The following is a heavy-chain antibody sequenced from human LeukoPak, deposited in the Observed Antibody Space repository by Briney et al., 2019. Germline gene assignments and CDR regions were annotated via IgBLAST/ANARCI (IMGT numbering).Heavy chain of an antibody. V-gene: IGHV3-23*01. CDR1: GFTFSSYA. CDR3: AKSLLTTASGTGRAFDI. J-gene: IGHJ3*02. Sequence: SGGSLRLSCAASGFTFSSYAMSWVHQAPGKGLEWVSAISGSGGSTYYADSVKGRFTISRDNSKNTLYLQMNSLRAEDTAEYYCAKSLLTTASGTGRAFDIWGQGTMVTVSS. CDR2: ISGSGGST. D-gene: IGHD1-26*01.